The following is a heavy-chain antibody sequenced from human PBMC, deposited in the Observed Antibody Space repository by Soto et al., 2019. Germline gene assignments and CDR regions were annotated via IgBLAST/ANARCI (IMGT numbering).Heavy chain of an antibody. V-gene: IGHV4-30-2*01. J-gene: IGHJ6*02. CDR1: GGSISSGGYS. CDR3: ASSPPSRVYDFWSGYLPHYYYYGMDV. Sequence: SETLSLTCAVSGGSISSGGYSWSWIRQPPGKGLEWIGYMYHSGSTYYNPSLKSRVTIPIDRSKNQFSLKLSSVTAADTAVYYCASSPPSRVYDFWSGYLPHYYYYGMDVWGQGTTLTVSS. CDR2: MYHSGST. D-gene: IGHD3-3*01.